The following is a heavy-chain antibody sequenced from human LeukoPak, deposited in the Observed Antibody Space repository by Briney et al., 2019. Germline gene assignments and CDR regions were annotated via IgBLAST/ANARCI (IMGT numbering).Heavy chain of an antibody. CDR1: GGSISSYY. J-gene: IGHJ3*02. D-gene: IGHD6-13*01. V-gene: IGHV4-59*01. Sequence: SETLSLTCTVSGGSISSYYWSWIRQPPGKGLEWIGYIYYSGSTNYNPSLKSRVTISVDTSKNQFSPKLSSVTAADTAVYYCARVATVGYSSSWYRRSGAFDIWGQGTMVTVSS. CDR2: IYYSGST. CDR3: ARVATVGYSSSWYRRSGAFDI.